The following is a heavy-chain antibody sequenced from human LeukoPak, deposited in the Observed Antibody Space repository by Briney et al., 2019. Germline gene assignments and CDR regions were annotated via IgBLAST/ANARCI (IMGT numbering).Heavy chain of an antibody. V-gene: IGHV3-9*01. CDR2: ISWNSGSI. D-gene: IGHD3-22*01. Sequence: GGSLRLSCAASGFTFDDYAMHWVRQAPGKGLEWVSGISWNSGSIAYADSVKGRFTIPRDNAKNSLYLQMNSLGVEDTALYYCAKGRIMYYYDSSGSRHPFDYWGQGTLVTVSS. CDR3: AKGRIMYYYDSSGSRHPFDY. CDR1: GFTFDDYA. J-gene: IGHJ4*02.